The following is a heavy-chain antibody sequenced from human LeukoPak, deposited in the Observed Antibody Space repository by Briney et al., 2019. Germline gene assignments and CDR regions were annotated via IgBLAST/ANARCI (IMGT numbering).Heavy chain of an antibody. V-gene: IGHV4-39*01. CDR2: IYYSGST. Sequence: SETLSLTCTVSGGSISSSSYYWGWIRQPPGKGLEWIGSIYYSGSTYYNPSLKSRVTISVDTSKNQFSLKLSSVTAADTAVYYCASQDIAARRRGNDYWGQGTLVTVSS. J-gene: IGHJ4*02. D-gene: IGHD6-6*01. CDR1: GGSISSSSYY. CDR3: ASQDIAARRRGNDY.